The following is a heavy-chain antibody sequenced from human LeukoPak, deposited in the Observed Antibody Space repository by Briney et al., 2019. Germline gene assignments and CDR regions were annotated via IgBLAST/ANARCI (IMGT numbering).Heavy chain of an antibody. D-gene: IGHD1-26*01. CDR2: ISDSGGST. Sequence: PGGSLRLFCAASGFTFSSYAMHWVRQAPGKGVEGGSSISDSGGSTQYAASVQGRFTISRDNSKNTLYLQMNSPRAEDTAVYYCAKDRGLYSGSLGFDYWGQRTLVTVSS. CDR3: AKDRGLYSGSLGFDY. CDR1: GFTFSSYA. V-gene: IGHV3-23*01. J-gene: IGHJ4*02.